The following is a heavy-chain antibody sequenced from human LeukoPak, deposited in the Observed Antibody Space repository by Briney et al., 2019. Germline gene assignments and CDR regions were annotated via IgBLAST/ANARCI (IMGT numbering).Heavy chain of an antibody. Sequence: GESLKISCKSSGSRFSDYWIGWVRQRPGKGLEWMGIIHPGDSDTRYSPSFQGQVTMSADKSNSTAFLQWSSLRASDTAMYFCARVASGNSIVEYFQYWGQGTLVTVSS. CDR2: IHPGDSDT. J-gene: IGHJ1*01. D-gene: IGHD3-10*01. V-gene: IGHV5-51*01. CDR3: ARVASGNSIVEYFQY. CDR1: GSRFSDYW.